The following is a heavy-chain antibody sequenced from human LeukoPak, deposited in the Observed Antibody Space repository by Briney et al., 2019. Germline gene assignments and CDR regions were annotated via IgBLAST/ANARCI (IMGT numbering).Heavy chain of an antibody. CDR2: IYYSGST. V-gene: IGHV4-30-4*08. CDR3: ARDHWSGYSWFDP. Sequence: SETLSLTCTVSGGSISSGDYYWSWIRQPPGKGLEWIGYIYYSGSTYYNPSLKSRVTISVDTSKNQFSLKLSSVTAADTAVYCCARDHWSGYSWFDPWGQGTLVTVSS. J-gene: IGHJ5*02. D-gene: IGHD3-3*01. CDR1: GGSISSGDYY.